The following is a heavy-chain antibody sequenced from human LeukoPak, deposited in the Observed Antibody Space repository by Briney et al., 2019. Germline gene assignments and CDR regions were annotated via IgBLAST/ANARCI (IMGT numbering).Heavy chain of an antibody. CDR2: IKQDGSEK. Sequence: QPGGSLRLSCAASGFIFSNYWMTWVCQAPGKGLEWVANIKQDGSEKNYVDSVKGRFTISRDKGKNSMYLQMNSLRAEDTAVYYCAGPPQAGPFDYWGQGTLVAVSS. D-gene: IGHD6-19*01. J-gene: IGHJ4*02. V-gene: IGHV3-7*01. CDR1: GFIFSNYW. CDR3: AGPPQAGPFDY.